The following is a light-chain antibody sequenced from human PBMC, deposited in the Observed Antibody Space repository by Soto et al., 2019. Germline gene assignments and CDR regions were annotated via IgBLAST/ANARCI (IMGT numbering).Light chain of an antibody. Sequence: AIQLTQSPSSLSASVGDRVTITCRASQSISSWLAWYQQKPGKAPKLLIYAASSLQSGVPSRFSGSGSGTDFTLTISCLQSEDFATYYCQQYYSYSWTFGPGTKVDIK. V-gene: IGKV1-13*02. J-gene: IGKJ3*01. CDR1: QSISSW. CDR3: QQYYSYSWT. CDR2: AAS.